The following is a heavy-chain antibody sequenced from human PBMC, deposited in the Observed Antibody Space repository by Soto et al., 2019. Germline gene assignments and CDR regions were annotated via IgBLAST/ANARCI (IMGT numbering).Heavy chain of an antibody. J-gene: IGHJ4*02. V-gene: IGHV3-7*01. CDR3: ARDIGFDYVN. CDR2: IKEDGSEI. Sequence: PGGSLRLSCAASGFTFSSYAMHWVRQAPGKGLEWVASIKEDGSEIYYLQSVRGRFAISRDSAGNALQLAMNYLSAEDTATYFCARDIGFDYVNWGQGTLVTVSS. CDR1: GFTFSSYA. D-gene: IGHD3-16*01.